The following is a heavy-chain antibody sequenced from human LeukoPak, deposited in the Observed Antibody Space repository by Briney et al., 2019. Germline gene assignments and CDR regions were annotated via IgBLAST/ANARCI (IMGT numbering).Heavy chain of an antibody. CDR1: GGSISSSSYY. D-gene: IGHD3-22*01. J-gene: IGHJ4*02. V-gene: IGHV4-39*01. CDR2: IYYSGST. Sequence: SETLSLTCTVSGGSISSSSYYWGWIRQPPGKGLEWIGGIYYSGSTYYNPSLNSRVTISVDTSKNQFSLKLSSVTAADTAVYYCARLNDRRGDYWGQGTLVTVSS. CDR3: ARLNDRRGDY.